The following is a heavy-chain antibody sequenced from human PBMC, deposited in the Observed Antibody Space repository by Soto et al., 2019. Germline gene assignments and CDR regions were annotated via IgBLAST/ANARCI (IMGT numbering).Heavy chain of an antibody. CDR3: AKDKSYYPSSGPYGMDV. Sequence: GGSLRLSCAASGFTFSSYAMSWVRQAPGKGLEWVSAISGSGGSTYYADSVKGRFTISRDNSKNTLYLQMNSLRAEDTAVYYCAKDKSYYPSSGPYGMDVWGQGTTVTVSS. J-gene: IGHJ6*02. CDR2: ISGSGGST. V-gene: IGHV3-23*01. D-gene: IGHD6-19*01. CDR1: GFTFSSYA.